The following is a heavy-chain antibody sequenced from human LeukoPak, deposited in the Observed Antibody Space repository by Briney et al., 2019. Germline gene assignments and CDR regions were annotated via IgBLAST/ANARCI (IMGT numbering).Heavy chain of an antibody. CDR3: VRAMDPLDTFNYQYAMDV. J-gene: IGHJ6*02. Sequence: ASVKVSCKASGYTFTSYYIHWVRQAPGKGPEWMGIINPTGGTTHYAQKFQGRVTLARETFISTAYMELSSLRSEDTAVYYCVRAMDPLDTFNYQYAMDVWGQGTMVTVSS. D-gene: IGHD5-24*01. CDR1: GYTFTSYY. CDR2: INPTGGTT. V-gene: IGHV1-46*01.